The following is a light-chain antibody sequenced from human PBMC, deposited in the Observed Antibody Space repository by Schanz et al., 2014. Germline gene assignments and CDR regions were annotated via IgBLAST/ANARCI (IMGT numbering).Light chain of an antibody. CDR1: QRVLYSSNSKNY. V-gene: IGKV4-1*01. CDR2: WAS. J-gene: IGKJ2*01. CDR3: QQYYSIPYT. Sequence: DIVMTQSPDSLAVSLGERATINCKSSQRVLYSSNSKNYLAWYQQKAGQPPNLLIYWASTRESGVPDRFSGSGSGTDFTLTISSLQAEDVAIYYCQQYYSIPYTFGQGTKLEIK.